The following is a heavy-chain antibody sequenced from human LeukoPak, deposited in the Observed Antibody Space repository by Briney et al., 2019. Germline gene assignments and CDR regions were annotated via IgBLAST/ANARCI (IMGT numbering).Heavy chain of an antibody. Sequence: SETLSLTCTVSGGSISSSSYYWSWIRQSPGKGLEWIGEINHSGSTNYNPSLKSRVTISVDTSKNQFSLKLSSVTAADTAVYYCARAGFGLAPLRGTPFDYWGQGTLVTVSS. V-gene: IGHV4-39*07. CDR3: ARAGFGLAPLRGTPFDY. CDR2: INHSGST. CDR1: GGSISSSSYY. J-gene: IGHJ4*02. D-gene: IGHD3-10*01.